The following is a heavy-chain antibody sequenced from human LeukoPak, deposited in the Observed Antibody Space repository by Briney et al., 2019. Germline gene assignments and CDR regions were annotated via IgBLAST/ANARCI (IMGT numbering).Heavy chain of an antibody. CDR1: GFTFRSFW. D-gene: IGHD3-10*01. CDR3: ARDSYGSGSYYDY. Sequence: PGGSLRLSCAASGFTFRSFWMAWVRQAPGKGLEWVANIKRDAGEKNYVDSVKGQFTISRDNAKNSLYLQMNSLRAEDTAVYYCARDSYGSGSYYDYWGQGSLVTVSS. J-gene: IGHJ4*02. V-gene: IGHV3-7*01. CDR2: IKRDAGEK.